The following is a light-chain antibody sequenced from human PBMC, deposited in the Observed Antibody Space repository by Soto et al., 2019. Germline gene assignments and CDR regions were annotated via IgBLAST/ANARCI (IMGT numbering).Light chain of an antibody. CDR3: QQYDVDSGT. CDR2: GAS. J-gene: IGKJ1*01. Sequence: EIVLTQSPGTLSLSPGERATLSCRASQSVSSTYLAWYQQKPGQAPRLLIFGASSRATGIPDRFSGSGSGTDFTLTISSLQPDDFATYYCQQYDVDSGTFGQGTKVDIK. CDR1: QSVSSTY. V-gene: IGKV3-20*01.